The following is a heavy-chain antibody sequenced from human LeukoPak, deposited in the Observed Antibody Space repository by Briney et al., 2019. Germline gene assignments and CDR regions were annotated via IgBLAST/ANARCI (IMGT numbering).Heavy chain of an antibody. V-gene: IGHV3-7*01. CDR1: GFTFSSYW. CDR3: AREGQMATTNDAFDI. J-gene: IGHJ3*02. D-gene: IGHD5-24*01. CDR2: IKQDGSEK. Sequence: GGSLRLSCAASGFTFSSYWMSWLRQAPGKGLEWVANIKQDGSEKYYVDSVKGRFTISRDNAKNSLYLQMNSLRAEDTAVYYCAREGQMATTNDAFDIWGQGTMVTVSS.